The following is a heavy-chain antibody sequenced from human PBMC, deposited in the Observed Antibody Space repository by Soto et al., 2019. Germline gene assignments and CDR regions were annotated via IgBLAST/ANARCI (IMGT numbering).Heavy chain of an antibody. CDR1: GYTFTSYA. D-gene: IGHD2-2*02. V-gene: IGHV1-3*01. CDR3: ARKDLYCSSTICYTFDYYCYRLAV. Sequence: ASVKVSCKASGYTFTSYAMHWVRQAPGQRLEWMGWINAGNGNTKYSQKFQGRVTITRDTSASTAYMELSSLRSEDTAVYYCARKDLYCSSTICYTFDYYCYRLAVWGQGTTVIVSS. J-gene: IGHJ6*01. CDR2: INAGNGNT.